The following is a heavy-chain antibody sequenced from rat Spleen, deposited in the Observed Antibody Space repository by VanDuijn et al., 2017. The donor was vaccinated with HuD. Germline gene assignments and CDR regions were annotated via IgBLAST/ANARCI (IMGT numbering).Heavy chain of an antibody. V-gene: IGHV5-25*01. CDR2: ISTGGGNT. D-gene: IGHD1-11*01. Sequence: EVQLVESGGGLVQPGRSMKLSCAASGFTFSNYYMAWVRQAPTKGLEWVASISTGGGNTYYRDSVKGRFTNSRDNAKSTLYLQMDSLRSEDTATYYCARQDYGGYWFAYWGQGTLVTVSS. CDR1: GFTFSNYY. J-gene: IGHJ3*01. CDR3: ARQDYGGYWFAY.